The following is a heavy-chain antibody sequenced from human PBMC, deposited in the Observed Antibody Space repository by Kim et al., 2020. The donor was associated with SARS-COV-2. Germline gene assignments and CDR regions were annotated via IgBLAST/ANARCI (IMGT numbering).Heavy chain of an antibody. V-gene: IGHV1-18*01. Sequence: ASVKVSCKASGYTFTSYGISWVRQAPGQGLEWMGWISAYNGNTNYAQKLQGRVTMTTDTSTSTAYMELRSLRSDDTAVYYCARGFLELLSTGHTYYYYGMDVWGQGNTVTVSS. D-gene: IGHD3-3*01. CDR1: GYTFTSYG. CDR3: ARGFLELLSTGHTYYYYGMDV. CDR2: ISAYNGNT. J-gene: IGHJ6*02.